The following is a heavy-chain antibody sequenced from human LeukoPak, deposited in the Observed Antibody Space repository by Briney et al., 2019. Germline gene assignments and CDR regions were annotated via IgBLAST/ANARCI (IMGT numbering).Heavy chain of an antibody. CDR3: ARGGYDFWSGHRFDP. Sequence: SETLSLTCTVSGGSISSYYWSWIRQPPGKGLEWIGYIYYSGSTNYNPSLKSRVTISVDTSKNQFSLKLSSVTAADTAVYYCARGGYDFWSGHRFDPWGQGTLVTVSS. V-gene: IGHV4-59*01. J-gene: IGHJ5*02. CDR1: GGSISSYY. D-gene: IGHD3-3*01. CDR2: IYYSGST.